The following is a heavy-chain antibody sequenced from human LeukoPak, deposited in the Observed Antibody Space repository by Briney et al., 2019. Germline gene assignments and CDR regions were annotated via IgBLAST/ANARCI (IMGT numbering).Heavy chain of an antibody. Sequence: VSVKVSCKVSGYTLTELSMHWVRQAPGKGLEWMGGFDPEDGETIYAQKFQGRVTMTGDTSTDTAYMELSSLRSEDTAVYYCATFPYYYDSSGTGVNWFDPWGQGTLVTVSS. J-gene: IGHJ5*02. CDR2: FDPEDGET. CDR1: GYTLTELS. V-gene: IGHV1-24*01. D-gene: IGHD3-22*01. CDR3: ATFPYYYDSSGTGVNWFDP.